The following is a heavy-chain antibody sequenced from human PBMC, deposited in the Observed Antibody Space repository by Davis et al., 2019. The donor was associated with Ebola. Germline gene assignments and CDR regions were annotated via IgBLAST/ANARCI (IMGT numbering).Heavy chain of an antibody. CDR3: ARFLEWKADY. Sequence: GESLKISCTGSGYSFTSYCIGWVRQMPGKGLEWMGIIYPGDSDTRYSPSFQGQVTISADKSITTAYLQWSSLKASDTAMYYCARFLEWKADYWGQGTLVTVSS. CDR1: GYSFTSYC. V-gene: IGHV5-51*01. D-gene: IGHD3-3*01. J-gene: IGHJ4*02. CDR2: IYPGDSDT.